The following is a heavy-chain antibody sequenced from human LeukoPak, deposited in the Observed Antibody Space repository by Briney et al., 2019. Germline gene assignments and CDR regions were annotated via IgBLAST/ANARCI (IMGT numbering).Heavy chain of an antibody. CDR3: SRLRGYSYGYADY. V-gene: IGHV3-9*01. CDR1: GFTFDNFA. J-gene: IGHJ4*02. Sequence: PGRSLRLSCAASGFTFDNFAMHWVRQAPGKGLEWVSGITWNSRVKTYTPSVKGRFTISRDNAKNSLYLQMNSLRAEDTAVYYCSRLRGYSYGYADYWGQGTLVTVSS. D-gene: IGHD5-18*01. CDR2: ITWNSRVK.